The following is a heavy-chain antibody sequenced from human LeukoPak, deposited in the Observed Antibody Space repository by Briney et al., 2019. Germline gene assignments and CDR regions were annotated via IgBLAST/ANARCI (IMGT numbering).Heavy chain of an antibody. CDR3: ARGRGTGTTLPS. CDR2: INPNSGST. Sequence: ASVKVSCTASGYTFTGYYMHWVRQAPGQGLEWMGWINPNSGSTNYAQKFQGRVTMTRDTSISTAYMELSRLTSDDTAVYYCARGRGTGTTLPSWGQGTMVTVSS. V-gene: IGHV1-2*02. J-gene: IGHJ3*01. D-gene: IGHD1-1*01. CDR1: GYTFTGYY.